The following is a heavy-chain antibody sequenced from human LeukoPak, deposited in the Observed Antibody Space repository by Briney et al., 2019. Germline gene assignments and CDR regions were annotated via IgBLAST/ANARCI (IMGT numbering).Heavy chain of an antibody. CDR2: IYCSGST. CDR1: GGSISSYY. Sequence: PSETLSLTCTVSGGSISSYYWSWIRQPPGKGLEWIGCIYCSGSTNYNPSLKSRVTISVDTSKNQFSLKLNSVTAADTAVYYCASGAYSFYYMDVWGKGTTVTISS. J-gene: IGHJ6*03. V-gene: IGHV4-59*01. CDR3: ASGAYSFYYMDV. D-gene: IGHD5-18*01.